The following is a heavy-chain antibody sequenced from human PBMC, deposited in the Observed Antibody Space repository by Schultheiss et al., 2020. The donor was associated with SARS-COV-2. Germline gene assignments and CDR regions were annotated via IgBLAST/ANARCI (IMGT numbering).Heavy chain of an antibody. D-gene: IGHD5/OR15-5a*01. CDR2: MNPNSGNT. V-gene: IGHV1-8*01. CDR1: GYTFTSYD. CDR3: ASNVYDRPYYYYGMDV. J-gene: IGHJ6*02. Sequence: ASVKVSCKASGYTFTSYDINWVRQATGQGLEWMGWMNPNSGNTGYAQKFQGRVTMTRNTSISTAYMELSSLRSDDTAVYYCASNVYDRPYYYYGMDVWGQGTTVTVSS.